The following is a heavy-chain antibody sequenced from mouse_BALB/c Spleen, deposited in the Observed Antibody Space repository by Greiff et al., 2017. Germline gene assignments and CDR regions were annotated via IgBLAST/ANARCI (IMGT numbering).Heavy chain of an antibody. CDR1: GYTFTSYW. J-gene: IGHJ3*01. CDR2: INPSTGYT. V-gene: IGHV1-7*01. CDR3: ARGGGIPPFAY. Sequence: QVQLKQSGAELAKPGASVKMSCKASGYTFTSYWMHWVKQRPGQGLEWIGYINPSTGYTEYNQKFKDKATLTADKSSSTAYMQLSSLTSEDSAVYYCARGGGIPPFAYWGQGTLVTVSA.